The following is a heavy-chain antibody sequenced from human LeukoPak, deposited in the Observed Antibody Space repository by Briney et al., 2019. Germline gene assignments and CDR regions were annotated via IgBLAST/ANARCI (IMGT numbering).Heavy chain of an antibody. V-gene: IGHV3-21*01. CDR3: AREVAAAPNWFDP. Sequence: GGSLRLSCAASGFTFSSYSMNWVRQAPGKGLEWVSSISSSSSYIYYADSVKGRFTISRDNAKNSLYLQMNSLRAEDTAVYYCAREVAAAPNWFDPWGQGTPVTVSS. CDR2: ISSSSSYI. D-gene: IGHD2-15*01. J-gene: IGHJ5*02. CDR1: GFTFSSYS.